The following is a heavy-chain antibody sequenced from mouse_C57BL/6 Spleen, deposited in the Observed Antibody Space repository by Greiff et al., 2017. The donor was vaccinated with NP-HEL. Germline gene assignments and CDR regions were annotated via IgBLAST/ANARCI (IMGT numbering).Heavy chain of an antibody. CDR3: ASPSIYGLRRGGAMDY. CDR2: IDPSDSYT. V-gene: IGHV1-50*01. D-gene: IGHD2-4*01. CDR1: GYTFTSYW. J-gene: IGHJ4*01. Sequence: VQLQQSGAELVKPGASVKLSCKASGYTFTSYWMQWVKQRPGQGLEWIGEIDPSDSYTNYNQKFKGKATLTVDTSSSTAYMQLSSLTSEDSAVYYCASPSIYGLRRGGAMDYWGQGTSVTVSS.